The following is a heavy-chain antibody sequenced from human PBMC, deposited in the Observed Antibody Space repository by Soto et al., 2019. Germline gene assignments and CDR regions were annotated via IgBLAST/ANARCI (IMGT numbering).Heavy chain of an antibody. CDR1: GGSISSAAYY. J-gene: IGHJ4*02. Sequence: QVRLQESGPGLVKPSQTLSLTCTVSGGSISSAAYYWSWIRQHPGKGLEWIGYVSHSGSTYSNPSLQRRVIISVDTSKNQFSLSLTSVTAADTAVYYCAREYTYGSNFFDCWGQGALVTVSS. CDR2: VSHSGST. V-gene: IGHV4-31*03. CDR3: AREYTYGSNFFDC. D-gene: IGHD5-18*01.